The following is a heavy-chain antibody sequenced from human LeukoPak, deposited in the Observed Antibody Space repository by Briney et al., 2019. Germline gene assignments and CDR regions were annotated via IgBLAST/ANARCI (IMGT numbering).Heavy chain of an antibody. V-gene: IGHV4-38-2*02. J-gene: IGHJ5*02. CDR2: IYHSGST. CDR1: GYSISSGYY. CDR3: ARDYYDILTGYGWFDP. Sequence: ASETLSLTCTVSGYSISSGYYWAWIRQPPGKGLEWIGSIYHSGSTYYNPSLKSRVTISVDTSKNQFSLKLSSVTAADTAVYYCARDYYDILTGYGWFDPWGQGTLVTVSS. D-gene: IGHD3-9*01.